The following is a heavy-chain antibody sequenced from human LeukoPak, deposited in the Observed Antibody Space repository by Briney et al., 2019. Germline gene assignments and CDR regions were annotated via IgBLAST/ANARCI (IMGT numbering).Heavy chain of an antibody. J-gene: IGHJ4*02. Sequence: GGSLRLSCAASGFTFRSSAMHWVRQAPGKGLEYVSAISDNGGSTYYADSVKGRFTISRDNSKNTLYLQMSSLRVEDTAVYYCVKRTAYDGGSYGYDCWGQGTLVTVSS. CDR2: ISDNGGST. V-gene: IGHV3-64D*09. CDR1: GFTFRSSA. CDR3: VKRTAYDGGSYGYDC. D-gene: IGHD3-22*01.